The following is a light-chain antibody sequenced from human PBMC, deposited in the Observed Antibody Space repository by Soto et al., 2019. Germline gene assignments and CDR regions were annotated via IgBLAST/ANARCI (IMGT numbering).Light chain of an antibody. Sequence: ETVMTQSPATLAVSLGERATLSCRASQSVSSNLAWYQQRPGQAPRLLIYGASTRANGIPARFSGSGSGTELTLTISSLQSEDFAVYYCQQSNNWPRTFGQGTKVELK. V-gene: IGKV3-15*01. CDR1: QSVSSN. CDR2: GAS. J-gene: IGKJ1*01. CDR3: QQSNNWPRT.